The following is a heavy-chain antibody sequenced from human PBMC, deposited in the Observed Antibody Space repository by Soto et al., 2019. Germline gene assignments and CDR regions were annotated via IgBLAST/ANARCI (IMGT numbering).Heavy chain of an antibody. CDR1: GVSFSGYY. CDR2: INHSGST. J-gene: IGHJ6*02. D-gene: IGHD3-10*01. CDR3: ARVSGIYYYGMDV. V-gene: IGHV4-34*01. Sequence: SETLSLTCAVYGVSFSGYYWSWIRQPPGKGLEWIGEINHSGSTNYNPFLKSRVTISVDTSKNQVSLKLSSVTAADTAVYYCARVSGIYYYGMDVWGQGTTVTVSS.